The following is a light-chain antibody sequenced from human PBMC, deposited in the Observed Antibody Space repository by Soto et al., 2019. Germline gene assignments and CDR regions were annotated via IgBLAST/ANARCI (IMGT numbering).Light chain of an antibody. CDR2: GAS. V-gene: IGKV3-15*01. J-gene: IGKJ1*01. CDR3: QQYNTRPQT. CDR1: QTVGSN. Sequence: EVVLTQSPATLSVSPGKRATLSCRASQTVGSNLAWYQHKPGQAPRLLVSGASTRATGVPARFSGSGSGTEFALTISGLQSEDFTVYFCQQYNTRPQTFGQGTKVELK.